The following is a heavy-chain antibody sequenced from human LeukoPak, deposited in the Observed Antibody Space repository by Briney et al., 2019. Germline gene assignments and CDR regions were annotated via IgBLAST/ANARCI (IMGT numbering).Heavy chain of an antibody. D-gene: IGHD3-22*01. Sequence: GASVKVSCKASGGTFSSYAISWVRQAPGQGLEWMGGIIPIFGTANYAQKFQGRVTITADKSTSTAYMELSSLRSDDTAVYYCARIGSYYYDSSGYYLDAFDIWGQGTMVTVSS. V-gene: IGHV1-69*06. CDR1: GGTFSSYA. CDR3: ARIGSYYYDSSGYYLDAFDI. CDR2: IIPIFGTA. J-gene: IGHJ3*02.